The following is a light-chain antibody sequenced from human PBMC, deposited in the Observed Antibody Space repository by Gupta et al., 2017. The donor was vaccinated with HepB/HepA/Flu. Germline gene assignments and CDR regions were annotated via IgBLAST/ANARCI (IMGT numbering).Light chain of an antibody. J-gene: IGLJ3*02. CDR3: NSRVSSSKRV. CDR1: SLRSYY. V-gene: IGLV3-19*01. Sequence: SSELTQDPAVSVALGQTVRITCQGDSLRSYYASWYQQKPGQAPVLVIYGKNNRPSGIPDRFSGASSGNTASLTITGAQAEDEAGYYCNSRVSSSKRVFGGGTKLTVL. CDR2: GKN.